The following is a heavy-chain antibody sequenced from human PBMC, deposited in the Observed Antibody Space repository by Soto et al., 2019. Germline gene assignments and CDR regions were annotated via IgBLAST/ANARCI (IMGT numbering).Heavy chain of an antibody. V-gene: IGHV3-23*01. D-gene: IGHD3-3*01. CDR3: ARPLFRFLESLPLIPSLAGSSFDY. CDR2: ISGSGGST. J-gene: IGHJ4*02. CDR1: GFTFSSYA. Sequence: GGSLRLSCAASGFTFSSYAMSWGRQAPGKWLEWVSAISGSGGSTYYADSVKGRFTISRDNSKNTLYLQMNSLRAEDTAVYYCARPLFRFLESLPLIPSLAGSSFDYSGQGALVTVST.